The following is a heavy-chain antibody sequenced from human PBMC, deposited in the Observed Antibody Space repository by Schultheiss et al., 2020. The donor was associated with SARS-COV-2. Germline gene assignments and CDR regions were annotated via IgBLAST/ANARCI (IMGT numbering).Heavy chain of an antibody. D-gene: IGHD1-26*01. CDR1: GYSFTSYW. CDR2: IYPGDSDT. CDR3: ARKPSGGVGATRVRWYYYGMDV. Sequence: GGSLRLSCKASGYSFTSYWIGWVRQMPGKGLEWMGIIYPGDSDTRYSPSIQGQVTISADKSISAAYLQWSSLEASDTAMYYCARKPSGGVGATRVRWYYYGMDVWGQGTTVTVSS. V-gene: IGHV5-51*01. J-gene: IGHJ6*02.